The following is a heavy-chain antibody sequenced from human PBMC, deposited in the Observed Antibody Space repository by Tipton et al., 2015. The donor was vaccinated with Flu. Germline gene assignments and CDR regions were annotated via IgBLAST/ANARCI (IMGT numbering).Heavy chain of an antibody. D-gene: IGHD2-2*01. CDR2: INSSGGST. J-gene: IGHJ4*02. Sequence: QLVQSGAEVKKPGASLKISCKASGYTFTNYYIHWVRQAPGQGLEWMGVINSSGGSTDYAQKFRGRVTMTRDTSTSTVNMELSSLRSEDTAVYYCAREGYCSSAICHDFDHWGQGTLVSVSS. CDR3: AREGYCSSAICHDFDH. CDR1: GYTFTNYY. V-gene: IGHV1-46*01.